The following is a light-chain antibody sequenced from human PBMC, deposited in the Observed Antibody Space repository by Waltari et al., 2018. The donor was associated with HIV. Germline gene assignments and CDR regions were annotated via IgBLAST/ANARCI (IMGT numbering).Light chain of an antibody. V-gene: IGKV3-20*01. CDR1: QSVSSSY. CDR3: QHYRSSPTT. Sequence: EFVLTQSPGTLSLSPGERATLSFRASQSVSSSYLAWYQQQPGQAPRLLIYGASIRATGIPDRFSGSGSGTDFTLTISRLEPEDFAMYHCQHYRSSPTTFGGGTKVEIK. CDR2: GAS. J-gene: IGKJ4*01.